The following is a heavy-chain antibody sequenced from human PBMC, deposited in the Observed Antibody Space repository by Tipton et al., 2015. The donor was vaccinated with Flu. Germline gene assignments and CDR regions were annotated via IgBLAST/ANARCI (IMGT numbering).Heavy chain of an antibody. D-gene: IGHD3-9*01. CDR2: ISAYNGNT. V-gene: IGHV1-18*01. J-gene: IGHJ6*02. Sequence: QLVQSGAEVKKPGASVKVSCKASGYTFTSYGISWVRQAPGQGLEWMGWISAYNGNTNYAQKLQGRVTMTTDTSTGTAYMELRSLRSDDPAVYYWARNDILTGPVYYYFGMDVWGQGTTVTVSS. CDR3: ARNDILTGPVYYYFGMDV. CDR1: GYTFTSYG.